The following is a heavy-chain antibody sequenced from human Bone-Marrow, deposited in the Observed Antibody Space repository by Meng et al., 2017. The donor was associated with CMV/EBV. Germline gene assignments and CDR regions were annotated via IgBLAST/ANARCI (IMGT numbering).Heavy chain of an antibody. J-gene: IGHJ5*02. Sequence: ASVKVSCKASGYTFTGYYMHWVRQAPGQGLEWMGWINPNSGGTNYAQKFQGRVTMTRDKSISTAYMELSRLRSDDTAVYYCATDRLTDYSNYGWFDPWGQGTRVTVSS. D-gene: IGHD4-11*01. CDR1: GYTFTGYY. CDR2: INPNSGGT. CDR3: ATDRLTDYSNYGWFDP. V-gene: IGHV1-2*02.